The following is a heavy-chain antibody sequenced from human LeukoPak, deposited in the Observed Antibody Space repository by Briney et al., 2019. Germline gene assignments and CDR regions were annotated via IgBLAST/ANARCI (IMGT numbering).Heavy chain of an antibody. D-gene: IGHD3-10*01. V-gene: IGHV3-53*01. CDR1: GFAVSSNY. CDR2: IYSGGST. Sequence: GGSLRLSCAASGFAVSSNYMSWVRQAPGKGLEWVSVIYSGGSTYYADSVKGRFTISRDNSKNTLYLQMNSLRAEDTAVYYCARDPHYYGSGNWGQGTLVTVSS. J-gene: IGHJ4*02. CDR3: ARDPHYYGSGN.